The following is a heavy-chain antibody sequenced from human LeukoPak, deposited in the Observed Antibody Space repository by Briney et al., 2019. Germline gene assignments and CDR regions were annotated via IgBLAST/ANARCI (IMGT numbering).Heavy chain of an antibody. J-gene: IGHJ4*02. V-gene: IGHV3-9*01. CDR1: GFTFDDYA. CDR2: ISWNSGSI. CDR3: AKGHGWLVSLDFDY. Sequence: PGGSLRLSCAASGFTFDDYAMHWVRQAPGKGLEWVSGISWNSGSIGYADPVKGRFTISRDNAKTSLYLQMNSLRAEDTALYYCAKGHGWLVSLDFDYWGQGTLVTVSS. D-gene: IGHD6-19*01.